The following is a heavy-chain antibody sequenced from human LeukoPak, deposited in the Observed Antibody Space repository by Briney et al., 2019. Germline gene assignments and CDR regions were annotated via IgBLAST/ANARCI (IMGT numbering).Heavy chain of an antibody. Sequence: QPGRSLRLSCAASGFPFYDYAMRWVRHAPGKGLEWVSGISWNSGSIGYADSVKGRFTISRDNAKNSLYLQMNSLRAEDTALYYCAKLSGMDVWGQGTTVTVSS. V-gene: IGHV3-9*01. CDR3: AKLSGMDV. CDR2: ISWNSGSI. D-gene: IGHD3-10*01. CDR1: GFPFYDYA. J-gene: IGHJ6*02.